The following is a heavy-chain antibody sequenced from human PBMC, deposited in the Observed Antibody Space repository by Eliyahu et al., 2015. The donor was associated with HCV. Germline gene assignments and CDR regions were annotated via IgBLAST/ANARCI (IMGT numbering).Heavy chain of an antibody. D-gene: IGHD3/OR15-3a*01. V-gene: IGHV3-30*18. CDR3: AKARLGRFSDWLTLDY. J-gene: IGHJ4*02. Sequence: QVQLVESGGGVVQPGTSLRLSCATPGFTFSNYGMHWVRQAPGKGLEWVAVMSYDGSNKYYADSVKGRFTISKDNYKNTLYLQMNSLRGEDTAVYYCAKARLGRFSDWLTLDYWGQGTLVTVSS. CDR2: MSYDGSNK. CDR1: GFTFSNYG.